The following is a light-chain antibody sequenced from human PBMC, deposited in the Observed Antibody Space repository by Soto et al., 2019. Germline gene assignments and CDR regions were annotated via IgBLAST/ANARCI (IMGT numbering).Light chain of an antibody. V-gene: IGKV1-5*01. Sequence: DIQMTQSPSTLSASVGDRVTITCRASQSISSLLAWYQQKPGKAPKLLIYDASSLESGVPSRFSGSGSDTEFTLTINNLQPDDFATYHCQQYNRYSLTFGGGTKVDIK. J-gene: IGKJ4*01. CDR3: QQYNRYSLT. CDR2: DAS. CDR1: QSISSL.